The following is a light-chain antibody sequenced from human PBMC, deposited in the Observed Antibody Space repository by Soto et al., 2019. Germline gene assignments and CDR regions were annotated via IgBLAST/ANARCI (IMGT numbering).Light chain of an antibody. CDR2: DAS. CDR3: QQFGSSLYT. Sequence: ETVLTQSPGTLSLSPGERATLSCRTSQSVSNSYLAWYQQKPGQAPRLLIYDASSRAPGIPDRFSGSGSGTDFTLTISRLEAEDFAVYYCQQFGSSLYTFGQGTKLEIK. CDR1: QSVSNSY. J-gene: IGKJ2*01. V-gene: IGKV3-20*01.